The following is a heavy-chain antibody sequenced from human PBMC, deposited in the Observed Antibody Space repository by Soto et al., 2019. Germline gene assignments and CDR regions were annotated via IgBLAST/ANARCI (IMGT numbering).Heavy chain of an antibody. CDR1: GFTFSSYS. J-gene: IGHJ4*02. V-gene: IGHV3-48*01. CDR3: ARVVLGAFH. Sequence: EVPLVESGGGLVQPGGSLRLSCAASGFTFSSYSMNWVRQAPGKGLEWVSYISGSSSTIYYADSVKGRFTISRDNAKNSLYLQMNSLRAEDTAVYYCARVVLGAFHWGQGTLVTVSS. CDR2: ISGSSSTI. D-gene: IGHD1-26*01.